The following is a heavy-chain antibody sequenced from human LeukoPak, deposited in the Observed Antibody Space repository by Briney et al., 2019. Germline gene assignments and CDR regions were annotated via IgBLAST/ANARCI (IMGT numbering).Heavy chain of an antibody. V-gene: IGHV4-39*07. CDR2: IYHSGST. J-gene: IGHJ4*02. D-gene: IGHD6-13*01. CDR1: GGPIRNSNYY. CDR3: AREWIAAAGTPFDY. Sequence: PSETLSLTCTVSGGPIRNSNYYWGWIRQPPGKGLEWIGTIYHSGSTNYNPSLKSRVTISVDKSKNQFSLKLSSVTAADTAVYYCAREWIAAAGTPFDYWGQGTLVTVSS.